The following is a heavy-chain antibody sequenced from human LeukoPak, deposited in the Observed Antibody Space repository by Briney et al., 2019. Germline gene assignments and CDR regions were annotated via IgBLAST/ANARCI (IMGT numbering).Heavy chain of an antibody. V-gene: IGHV3-48*01. CDR2: MSRSGDII. CDR3: ARDVYYGSGSPRLDY. J-gene: IGHJ4*02. Sequence: PGGSLRLSCAASGFTVSSNYMSWVRQVPGKGLESVSYMSRSGDIIYYADSVKGRFTISRDNAKNSLYLQMNSLRAEDTAVYYCARDVYYGSGSPRLDYWGQGTLVTVSS. D-gene: IGHD3-10*01. CDR1: GFTVSSNY.